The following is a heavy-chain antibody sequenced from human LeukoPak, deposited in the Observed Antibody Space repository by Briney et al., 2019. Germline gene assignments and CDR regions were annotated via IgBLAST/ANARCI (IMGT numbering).Heavy chain of an antibody. J-gene: IGHJ4*02. CDR1: GYTFTSYY. CDR2: INPSGGST. Sequence: ASVTVSCKASGYTFTSYYMHWVRQAPGQGLEWMGIINPSGGSTGYAQKFQGRVTMTKDTSTSTVYMELSSLRSEDTAVYYCARARLYYFDYWGQGTLVTVSS. CDR3: ARARLYYFDY. V-gene: IGHV1-46*01. D-gene: IGHD6-25*01.